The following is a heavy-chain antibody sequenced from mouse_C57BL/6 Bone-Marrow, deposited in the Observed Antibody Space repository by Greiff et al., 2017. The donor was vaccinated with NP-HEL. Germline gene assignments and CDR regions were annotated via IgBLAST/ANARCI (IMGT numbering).Heavy chain of an antibody. V-gene: IGHV1-4*01. CDR1: GYTFTSYT. D-gene: IGHD1-1*01. CDR2: INPSSGYT. J-gene: IGHJ3*01. Sequence: VQLQQSGAELARPGASVKMSCKASGYTFTSYTMHWVNQRPGQGLEWIGYINPSSGYTKYNQKFKDKATLTADKSSSTAYMQLSSLTSEDSAVYYCARWDYYYYGSRAWFAYWGQGTLVTVSA. CDR3: ARWDYYYYGSRAWFAY.